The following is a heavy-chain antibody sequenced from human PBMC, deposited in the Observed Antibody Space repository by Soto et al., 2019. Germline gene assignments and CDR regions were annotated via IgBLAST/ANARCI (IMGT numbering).Heavy chain of an antibody. CDR2: IYWNDGE. J-gene: IGHJ4*02. Sequence: QITLKESGPTLVKPAQTLTLTCTFSGFSLSTSEVGVGWIRQPPGKALELLALIYWNDGERYRPSLTSRLTITKDTSKNLVVLTVTNMYTVDTATYYYERTDEFYDSSGYRFDYWGQGTLVTVSS. D-gene: IGHD3-22*01. V-gene: IGHV2-5*01. CDR3: ERTDEFYDSSGYRFDY. CDR1: GFSLSTSEVG.